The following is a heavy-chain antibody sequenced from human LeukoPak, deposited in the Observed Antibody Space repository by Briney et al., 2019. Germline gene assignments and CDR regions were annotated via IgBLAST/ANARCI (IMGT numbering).Heavy chain of an antibody. Sequence: LETLSLTCAVYGGSFSGYYWSWIRQPPGKGLEWIGEINHSGSTNYNPSLKSRVTISVDTSKNQFSLKLSSVTAADTAVYYCARGPNYGGNSKDFDYWGQGTLVTVSS. CDR2: INHSGST. J-gene: IGHJ4*02. CDR1: GGSFSGYY. CDR3: ARGPNYGGNSKDFDY. D-gene: IGHD4-23*01. V-gene: IGHV4-34*01.